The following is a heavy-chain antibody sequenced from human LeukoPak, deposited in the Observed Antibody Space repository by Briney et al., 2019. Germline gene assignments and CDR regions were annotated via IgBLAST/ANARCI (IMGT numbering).Heavy chain of an antibody. Sequence: GGSLRLSCAASGFTFSSYSMNWVRQAPGKGLEGVSYISSSSSTIYYADSVKGRFTISRDNAKNSLYLQMNSLRAEDTAVYYCARAAMDHYYYYYYMDVWGKGTTVTVSS. V-gene: IGHV3-48*01. CDR2: ISSSSSTI. J-gene: IGHJ6*03. D-gene: IGHD5-18*01. CDR1: GFTFSSYS. CDR3: ARAAMDHYYYYYYMDV.